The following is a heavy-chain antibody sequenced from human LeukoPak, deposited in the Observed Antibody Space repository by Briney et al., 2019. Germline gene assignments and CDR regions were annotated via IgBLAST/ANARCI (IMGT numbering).Heavy chain of an antibody. CDR1: GYTFTSYD. J-gene: IGHJ5*02. D-gene: IGHD1-14*01. V-gene: IGHV1-8*01. CDR2: MNPNSGNT. CDR3: ARATGEPNWFDP. Sequence: GASVKVSCKASGYTFTSYDINWVRQATGQGLEWMGWMNPNSGNTGYAQKFQGRVTMTSNTSISTAYMELSSLRSEDTAVYYCARATGEPNWFDPWGQGTLVTVSS.